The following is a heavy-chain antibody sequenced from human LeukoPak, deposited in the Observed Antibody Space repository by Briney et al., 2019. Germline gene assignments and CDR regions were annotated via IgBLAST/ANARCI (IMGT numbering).Heavy chain of an antibody. J-gene: IGHJ4*02. V-gene: IGHV3-7*05. CDR2: IKHDGSEK. CDR1: GFTLSSYW. CDR3: TRDSQGSGIYSVDY. D-gene: IGHD3-10*01. Sequence: GGSLRLSCAASGFTLSSYWMSWVRHAPGKGLEWVANIKHDGSEKYYVDSVKGRFTISRDNAKNSLFLQMNSLRAEDTAVYWCTRDSQGSGIYSVDYWGQGTLVTVSS.